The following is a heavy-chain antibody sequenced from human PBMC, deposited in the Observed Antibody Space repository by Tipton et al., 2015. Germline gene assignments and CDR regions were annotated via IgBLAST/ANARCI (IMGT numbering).Heavy chain of an antibody. CDR3: AKVDVVATIHDHYFGMDV. D-gene: IGHD5-12*01. V-gene: IGHV3-30*18. J-gene: IGHJ6*02. CDR2: ISYDGSNK. Sequence: SLRLSCAASGFTFSSNAMYWVRQAPGKGLEWVAVISYDGSNKHYADSVKGRFTISRDNSKNTLYLQMNSLRAEDTAVYYCAKVDVVATIHDHYFGMDVRGQGTTVPVSS. CDR1: GFTFSSNA.